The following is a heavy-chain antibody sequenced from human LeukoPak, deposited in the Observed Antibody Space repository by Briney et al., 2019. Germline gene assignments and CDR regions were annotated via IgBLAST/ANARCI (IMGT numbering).Heavy chain of an antibody. CDR2: ISGSGGST. CDR3: AKGAGVVVITAVCFDY. Sequence: GGSLRLSCAASGFTFSSYAMSWVRQAPGKGLEWVSAISGSGGSTYYADSVKGRSTISRDNSKNALYLQMNSLRAEDTAVYYCAKGAGVVVITAVCFDYWGQGTLVTVSS. J-gene: IGHJ4*02. V-gene: IGHV3-23*01. D-gene: IGHD3-22*01. CDR1: GFTFSSYA.